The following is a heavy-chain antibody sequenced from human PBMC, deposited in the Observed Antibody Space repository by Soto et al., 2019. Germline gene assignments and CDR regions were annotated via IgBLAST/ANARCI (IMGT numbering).Heavy chain of an antibody. J-gene: IGHJ4*02. V-gene: IGHV4-61*01. CDR1: GGSVRSDNYY. Sequence: YETLSLTCTVSGGSVRSDNYYWIWIRQPPGKGLEYIGYISYSGSTNYNPSLKSRVTISVDTSKNQFSLKVSSVTAADTAVYYCATRIVCRPLHDWGQGTLFTVSS. D-gene: IGHD3-16*02. CDR2: ISYSGST. CDR3: ATRIVCRPLHD.